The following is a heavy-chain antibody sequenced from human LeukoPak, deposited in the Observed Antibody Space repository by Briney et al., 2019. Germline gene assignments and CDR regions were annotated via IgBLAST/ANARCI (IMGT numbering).Heavy chain of an antibody. CDR2: IYFSGST. J-gene: IGHJ4*02. Sequence: SETLSLTCTVSGGSNSSGDYSWNWVRQHPGKGLEWIGHIYFSGSTSYNPSLKSRVTISLDTSKNQFSLKLRSVTAADTAVYYCTRAETYWGQGTLVTVSS. CDR1: GGSNSSGDYS. CDR3: TRAETY. V-gene: IGHV4-31*03.